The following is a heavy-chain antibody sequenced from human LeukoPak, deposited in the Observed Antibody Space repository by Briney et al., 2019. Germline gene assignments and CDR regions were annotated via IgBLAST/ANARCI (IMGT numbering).Heavy chain of an antibody. Sequence: GGSLRLSCAASGFTFSSYSMNWVRQAPGKGLEWVSSISSSSSYIYYADSMKGRFTISGDNAKNSLYLQMNSLRAEDTAVYYCAKGLGRIQGGHDAFDIWGQGTMVTVSS. D-gene: IGHD5-18*01. CDR1: GFTFSSYS. CDR2: ISSSSSYI. J-gene: IGHJ3*02. CDR3: AKGLGRIQGGHDAFDI. V-gene: IGHV3-21*01.